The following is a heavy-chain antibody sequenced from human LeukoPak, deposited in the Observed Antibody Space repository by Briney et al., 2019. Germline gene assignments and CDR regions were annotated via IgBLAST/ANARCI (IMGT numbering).Heavy chain of an antibody. D-gene: IGHD3-16*02. V-gene: IGHV2-70*04. CDR1: GFSLSTSGMR. J-gene: IGHJ4*02. CDR2: TDWDDDK. Sequence: GPTLVNPTQPLTLTCTFSGFSLSTSGMRVSWIRQPRGKALEWLALTDWDDDKFYSTSLKTRLTISKDTSKNQRVLTMTNMDPVDTATYYCAREGAIMITFGGVIEPYYFDYWGQGTLVTVSS. CDR3: AREGAIMITFGGVIEPYYFDY.